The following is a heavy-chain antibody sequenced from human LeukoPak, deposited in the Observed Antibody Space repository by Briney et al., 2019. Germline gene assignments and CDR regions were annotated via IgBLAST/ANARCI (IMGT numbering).Heavy chain of an antibody. V-gene: IGHV4-39*07. CDR2: IDYSGNT. CDR1: GGSISSSGYC. J-gene: IGHJ6*03. D-gene: IGHD3-3*01. Sequence: SETLSLTCTVPGGSISSSGYCCGWIRQPPGKWLEWIGSIDYSGNTNYNPYLKSRVTISVDMSKNQFSLKLSSVTAADTAVYYCARRSGTEWLLYYYYYYMHVWGKGTTVTVSS. CDR3: ARRSGTEWLLYYYYYYMHV.